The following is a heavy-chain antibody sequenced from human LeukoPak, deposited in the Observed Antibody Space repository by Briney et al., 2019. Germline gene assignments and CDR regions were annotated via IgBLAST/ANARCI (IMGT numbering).Heavy chain of an antibody. V-gene: IGHV4-59*04. J-gene: IGHJ4*02. D-gene: IGHD6-13*01. Sequence: SETLSLTCNVSGGSISSYYWSWIRQPPGKGLEWIGYIYYSGSINYNPSLKSRITMSVDTSKNQFSLKLSSVTAADTAVYYCAAGVAAAGNQFDYWGQGTLVTVSS. CDR2: IYYSGSI. CDR3: AAGVAAAGNQFDY. CDR1: GGSISSYY.